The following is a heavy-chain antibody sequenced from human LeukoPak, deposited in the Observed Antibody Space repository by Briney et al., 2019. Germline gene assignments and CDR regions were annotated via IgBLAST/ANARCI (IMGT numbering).Heavy chain of an antibody. D-gene: IGHD6-6*01. J-gene: IGHJ6*02. CDR3: ARVTYSSFVDFYYGMDV. CDR2: IIPIFGTA. V-gene: IGHV1-69*13. Sequence: SVKVSFKASGGTFSSYAISWVRQAPGQGLEWMGGIIPIFGTANYAQKFQGRVTITADESTSTAYMELRSLRSDDTAVYYCARVTYSSFVDFYYGMDVWGQGTTITVSS. CDR1: GGTFSSYA.